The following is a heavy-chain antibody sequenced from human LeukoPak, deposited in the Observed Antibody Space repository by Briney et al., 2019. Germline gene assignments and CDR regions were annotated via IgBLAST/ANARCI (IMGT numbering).Heavy chain of an antibody. V-gene: IGHV3-23*01. CDR1: GFTFNNYA. CDR3: AKDHYDFWSGYYIHFDY. D-gene: IGHD3-3*01. J-gene: IGHJ4*02. CDR2: ISNSGGST. Sequence: PGGSLRLSCAASGFTFNNYAMTWVRQAPGRGLEWVSTISNSGGSTYYADSVKGRFTISRDNSKNTLYLQMNSLRAEDTAVYYCAKDHYDFWSGYYIHFDYWGQGTLVTVSS.